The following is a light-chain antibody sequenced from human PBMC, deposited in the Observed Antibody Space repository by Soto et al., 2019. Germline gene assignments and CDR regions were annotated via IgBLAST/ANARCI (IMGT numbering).Light chain of an antibody. CDR1: QAVNTR. J-gene: IGKJ1*01. Sequence: EIVWPQSPATLSSFPVDRSTPSCRASQAVNTRLAWYQHKPGQAPRLLIYLASTRAAGVPARFSGSGSGTDFTLTISDVEPEDFAVYYCHQRQSWPRTFGQGTKVDIK. V-gene: IGKV3-11*01. CDR2: LAS. CDR3: HQRQSWPRT.